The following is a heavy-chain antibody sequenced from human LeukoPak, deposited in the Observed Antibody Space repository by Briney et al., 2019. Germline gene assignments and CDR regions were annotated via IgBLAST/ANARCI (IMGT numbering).Heavy chain of an antibody. CDR1: GYSFTSYC. D-gene: IGHD5-18*01. J-gene: IGHJ6*04. CDR3: ARTETAEHYYYYGMDV. V-gene: IGHV5-51*01. Sequence: GEALKISTKGSGYSFTSYCIGWGRQIPGKGLEWMGIIYPGDSDTRYSPSFQGQVTISADKSISTAYLQWSSLKASDTAMYYCARTETAEHYYYYGMDVWGKGTTVTVSS. CDR2: IYPGDSDT.